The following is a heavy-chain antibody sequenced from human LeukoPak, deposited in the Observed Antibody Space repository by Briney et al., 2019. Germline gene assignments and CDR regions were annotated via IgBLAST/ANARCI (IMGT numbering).Heavy chain of an antibody. V-gene: IGHV5-51*01. CDR3: ARRRGNTIDY. CDR2: IYPGDSDT. D-gene: IGHD4-23*01. Sequence: PGESLKISCKGSGYSFGSYWIVWVRQMPGKGLEWMGIIYPGDSDTRYSPSFEGQVTISADKSISTAYLQWSSLKASDTAIYYCARRRGNTIDYWGQGTLVTVSS. CDR1: GYSFGSYW. J-gene: IGHJ4*02.